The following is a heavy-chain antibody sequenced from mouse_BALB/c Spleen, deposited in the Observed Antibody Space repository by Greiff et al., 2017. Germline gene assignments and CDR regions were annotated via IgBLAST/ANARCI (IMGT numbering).Heavy chain of an antibody. CDR3: ARDDGYPTLDWYFDV. Sequence: EVQRVESGGGLVQPGGSLRLSCATSGFTFTDYYMSWVRQPPGKALEWLGFIRNKANGYTTEHSASVKGRFTISRDNSQSILYLQMNTLRAEDSATYYCARDDGYPTLDWYFDVWGAGTTVTVSS. CDR1: GFTFTDYY. J-gene: IGHJ1*01. V-gene: IGHV7-3*02. D-gene: IGHD2-3*01. CDR2: IRNKANGYTT.